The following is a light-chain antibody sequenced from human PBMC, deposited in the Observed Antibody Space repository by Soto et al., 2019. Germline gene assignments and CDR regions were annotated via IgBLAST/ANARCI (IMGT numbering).Light chain of an antibody. CDR1: RLGDKY. J-gene: IGLJ2*01. V-gene: IGLV3-1*01. CDR3: QAWDSSTVV. Sequence: SYELTQPPSVSVSPGQTASITCSGDRLGDKYACWYQQKPGQSPVLVLYKDSERPSGIPERFSGSNSGNTATLTISGTQAMDEADYYCQAWDSSTVVFGGGTKVTVL. CDR2: KDS.